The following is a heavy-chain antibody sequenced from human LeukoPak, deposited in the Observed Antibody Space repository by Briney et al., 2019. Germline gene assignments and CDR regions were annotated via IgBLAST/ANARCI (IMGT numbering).Heavy chain of an antibody. J-gene: IGHJ4*02. V-gene: IGHV1-69*04. CDR3: ARDQALREQWMDY. Sequence: SVKVSCKASGGTFSSYAISWVRQAPGQGLEWMGRIIPILGIANYAQKFQGRVTITADKSTSTAYMELSSLRSEDTAVYYCARDQALREQWMDYWGQGTLVTVSS. CDR1: GGTFSSYA. D-gene: IGHD6-19*01. CDR2: IIPILGIA.